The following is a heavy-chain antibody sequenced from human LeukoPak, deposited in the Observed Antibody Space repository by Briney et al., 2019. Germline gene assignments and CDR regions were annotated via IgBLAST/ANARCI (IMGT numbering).Heavy chain of an antibody. CDR1: GFNFNIYT. J-gene: IGHJ4*02. Sequence: PGGSLRLSCAASGFNFNIYTVSWVRQAQGKGLEWISAVGSGGTRYYADSVKGRFTISRDNSANTVSLQMDSLRADDTAMYYCAKMRGMPREAYHFDRWGQGTLVAVSS. CDR3: AKMRGMPREAYHFDR. D-gene: IGHD1-26*01. CDR2: VGSGGTR. V-gene: IGHV3-23*01.